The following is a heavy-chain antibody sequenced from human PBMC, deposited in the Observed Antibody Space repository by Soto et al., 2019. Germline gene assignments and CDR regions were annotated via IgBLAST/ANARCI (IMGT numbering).Heavy chain of an antibody. CDR3: AREESLSIDY. CDR1: GGSFSGYY. CDR2: INHRGNT. V-gene: IGHV4-34*01. J-gene: IGHJ4*02. Sequence: QVQLQQWGAGLLKPSETLSLTCAVYGGSFSGYYWSWIRQPPGKGLEWIGEINHRGNTNYNPSLKSRATISVDKSKNQLSLKMNSVTAADTAVYYCAREESLSIDYWGQGILVTVSA.